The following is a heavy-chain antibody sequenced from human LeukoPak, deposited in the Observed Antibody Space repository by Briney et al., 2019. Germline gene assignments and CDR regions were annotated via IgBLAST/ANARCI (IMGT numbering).Heavy chain of an antibody. CDR3: ARDWFPGWGITMVRGISRYYGMDV. Sequence: PGRSLRLSCAASGFTFSSYAMRWVRQAPGKGLEWVAVISYDGSNKYYADSVKGRFTISRDNAKNSLYLQMNSLRAEDTAVYYCARDWFPGWGITMVRGISRYYGMDVWGKGTTVTVSS. V-gene: IGHV3-30-3*01. D-gene: IGHD3-10*01. CDR1: GFTFSSYA. J-gene: IGHJ6*04. CDR2: ISYDGSNK.